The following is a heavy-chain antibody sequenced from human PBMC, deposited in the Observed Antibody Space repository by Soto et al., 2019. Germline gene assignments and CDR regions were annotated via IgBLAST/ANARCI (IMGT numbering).Heavy chain of an antibody. CDR2: ISYDGSNK. V-gene: IGHV3-30-3*01. D-gene: IGHD2-2*01. CDR3: ARERSFVVVPAAMDYYYYGMDV. J-gene: IGHJ6*02. CDR1: GFTFSSYA. Sequence: GGSLRLSCAASGFTFSSYAMHWVRQAPGKGLEWVAVISYDGSNKYYADSVKGRFTISRDNSKNTLYLQMNSLRAEDTAVYYCARERSFVVVPAAMDYYYYGMDVWGQGTTVTVSS.